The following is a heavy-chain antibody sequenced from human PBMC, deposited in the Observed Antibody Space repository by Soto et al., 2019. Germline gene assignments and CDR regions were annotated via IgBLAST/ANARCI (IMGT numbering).Heavy chain of an antibody. J-gene: IGHJ6*02. Sequence: QVQLVESGGGVVQPGRSLRLSCAASGFTFSSYGMHWVRQAPGKGLEWVAVISYDGSNKYYADSVKGRFTISRDNSKNTLYLQMNSLRAEDTAVYYCAKSFGTLYYYGMDVWGQGTTVTVSS. CDR1: GFTFSSYG. CDR3: AKSFGTLYYYGMDV. V-gene: IGHV3-30*18. CDR2: ISYDGSNK. D-gene: IGHD1-1*01.